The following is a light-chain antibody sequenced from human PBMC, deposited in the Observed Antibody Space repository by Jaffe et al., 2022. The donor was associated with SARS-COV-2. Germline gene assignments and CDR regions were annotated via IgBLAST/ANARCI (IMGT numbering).Light chain of an antibody. CDR2: AAS. CDR3: QQSYTTPWT. J-gene: IGKJ1*01. Sequence: DIQMTQSPSSLSASVGDRVIITCRASQSISIYLNWYQQKPGKAPELLIYAASSLQSGVPSRFSGGGSGTDFTLTISCLQPDDFATYYCQQSYTTPWTFGQGTKVEIK. CDR1: QSISIY. V-gene: IGKV1-39*01.